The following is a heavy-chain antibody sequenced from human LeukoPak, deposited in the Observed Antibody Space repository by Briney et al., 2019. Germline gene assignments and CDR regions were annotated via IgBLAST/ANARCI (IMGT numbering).Heavy chain of an antibody. D-gene: IGHD3-16*01. Sequence: SQTLSLTCTVSGGSISSYYWGSIRQPAGKGLECIGRIYTSGRTNYNPSIKSRVTISVAKSKNQFSLKLSSVTAADTAVYYCARDPGGSYFDYWGQGTLVTVSS. CDR3: ARDPGGSYFDY. CDR2: IYTSGRT. V-gene: IGHV4-4*07. J-gene: IGHJ4*02. CDR1: GGSISSYY.